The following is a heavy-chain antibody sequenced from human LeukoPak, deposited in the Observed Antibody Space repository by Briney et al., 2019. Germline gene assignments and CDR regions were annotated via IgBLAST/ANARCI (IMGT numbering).Heavy chain of an antibody. V-gene: IGHV3-7*03. CDR1: GFTFSSYS. D-gene: IGHD5-24*01. CDR2: IKQSGSEK. Sequence: GGSLRLSCAVSGFTFSSYSMSWVRQAPGKGLEWVANIKQSGSEKYYVDSVKGRFTISRDNAKNALFLQMNSLRADDTAVYYCAVKAVPRPRLHDAFDFWGQGTVVSVSS. J-gene: IGHJ3*01. CDR3: AVKAVPRPRLHDAFDF.